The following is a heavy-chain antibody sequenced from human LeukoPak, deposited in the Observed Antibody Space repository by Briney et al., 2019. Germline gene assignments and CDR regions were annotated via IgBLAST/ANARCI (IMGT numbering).Heavy chain of an antibody. CDR1: GFTISNHW. CDR2: INSDGRRT. V-gene: IGHV3-74*01. Sequence: GGSLRLSRAASGFTISNHWMHWVRQAPGKGLVWVSRINSDGRRTSYADSVKGRFTISRDNAKNTLYLQMNSLRPDDTAVYYCAREVEVVPATMGAYYYYYMDVWGKGTTVTVSS. CDR3: AREVEVVPATMGAYYYYYMDV. D-gene: IGHD2-2*01. J-gene: IGHJ6*03.